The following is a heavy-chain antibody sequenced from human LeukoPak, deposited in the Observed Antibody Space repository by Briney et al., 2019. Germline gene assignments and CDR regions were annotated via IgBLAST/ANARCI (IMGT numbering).Heavy chain of an antibody. CDR2: ISAYNGNT. V-gene: IGHV1-18*01. CDR3: ARATYYYDSSGYYHPGYFDY. D-gene: IGHD3-22*01. Sequence: GASVKVSCKASGYTFTSYGISWVRQAPGQGLEWMGWISAYNGNTNYAQKLQGRVTMTTDTSTSTAYMELRSLRSDDTAVYYCARATYYYDSSGYYHPGYFDYWGQGTLVTASS. CDR1: GYTFTSYG. J-gene: IGHJ4*02.